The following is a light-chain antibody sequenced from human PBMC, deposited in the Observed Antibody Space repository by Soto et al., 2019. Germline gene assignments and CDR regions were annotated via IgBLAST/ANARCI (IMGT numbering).Light chain of an antibody. CDR1: QIVSIS. V-gene: IGKV3-15*01. CDR2: GAS. CDR3: QQYNNWPPIT. J-gene: IGKJ5*01. Sequence: EIVLNQSPATLSLSPWERATLSCRASQIVSISSLAWYQHKPGQAPRLLIYGASTRATGIPARFSGSGSGTEFTLTISSLQSEDFAIYYCQQYNNWPPITFGQVTLLEI.